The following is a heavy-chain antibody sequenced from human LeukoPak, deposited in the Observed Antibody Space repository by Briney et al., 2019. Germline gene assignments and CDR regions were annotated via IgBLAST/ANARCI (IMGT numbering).Heavy chain of an antibody. V-gene: IGHV3-30-3*01. J-gene: IGHJ4*02. CDR3: AKDRNRYCSSTSCYALDY. Sequence: GGSLRLSCAASGFTFSNYAMHWVRQAPGKGLEWVAVISDDGSNKYYADSVKGRFTVSRDNSKNTLYLQMNSLRAEDTAVYYCAKDRNRYCSSTSCYALDYWGQGTLVTVSS. CDR2: ISDDGSNK. CDR1: GFTFSNYA. D-gene: IGHD2-2*01.